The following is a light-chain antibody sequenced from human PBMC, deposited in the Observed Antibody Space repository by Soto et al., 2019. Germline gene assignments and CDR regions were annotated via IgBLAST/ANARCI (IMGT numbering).Light chain of an antibody. V-gene: IGKV4-1*01. J-gene: IGKJ1*01. CDR3: QQYYTTPWT. Sequence: DIVLTHSPDSLSVSLGQRATLHFKSIKSVLYSSNNKNYLAWYQQKPGQPPKALIYWASTRESGVPDRFSGSGSGTDFTLTISSLQAEDVAVYYCQQYYTTPWTFGQGTKVDIK. CDR2: WAS. CDR1: KSVLYSSNNKNY.